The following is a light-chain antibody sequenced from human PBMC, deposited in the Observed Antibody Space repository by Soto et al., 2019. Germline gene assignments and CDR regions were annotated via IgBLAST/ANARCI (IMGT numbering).Light chain of an antibody. CDR2: KAS. CDR3: QQLKSYPTT. Sequence: DIQMTQSPSSLSASVGDRVTITCRASQSISSYLNWYQQKPGKAPKLLIYKASTLESGVPSRFSGSGSGTEFTLTISSLQPEDFATYYCQQLKSYPTTFGQGTRLEIK. CDR1: QSISSY. V-gene: IGKV1-9*01. J-gene: IGKJ5*01.